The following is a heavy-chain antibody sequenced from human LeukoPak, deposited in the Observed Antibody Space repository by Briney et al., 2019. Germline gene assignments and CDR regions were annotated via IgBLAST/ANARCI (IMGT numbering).Heavy chain of an antibody. V-gene: IGHV4-59*01. CDR1: GGSISGYF. Sequence: SETLSLTCTVSGGSISGYFWTWIRQPPGKGLEWIGYMYHSGGTDYNPSLKSRVTISVDMSKNQLSLRLSAVTAADTAVYYCARGGWYFAYWGQGTLVTVSS. J-gene: IGHJ4*02. CDR2: MYHSGGT. CDR3: ARGGWYFAY. D-gene: IGHD6-19*01.